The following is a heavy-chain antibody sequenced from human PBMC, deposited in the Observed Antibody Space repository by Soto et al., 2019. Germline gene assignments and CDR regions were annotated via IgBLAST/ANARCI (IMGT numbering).Heavy chain of an antibody. Sequence: ASGKVSCKASCYTFTSYGISWVRQAPGQGLEWMGWISAYNGNTNYAQKLQGRVTMTTDTSTSTAYMELRSLRSDDTAVYYCARGRVRQQLALTRGYYYYGMDVWGQGTTVTVSS. CDR1: CYTFTSYG. V-gene: IGHV1-18*01. J-gene: IGHJ6*02. CDR3: ARGRVRQQLALTRGYYYYGMDV. CDR2: ISAYNGNT. D-gene: IGHD6-13*01.